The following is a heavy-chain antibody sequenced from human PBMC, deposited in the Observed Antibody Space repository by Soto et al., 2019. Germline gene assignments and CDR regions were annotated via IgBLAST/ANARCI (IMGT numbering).Heavy chain of an antibody. D-gene: IGHD2-15*01. CDR3: AHHTSGYATRPYWVDP. CDR1: GLPTVIVA. Sequence: QITLKESGPTRVKPTQTLTLTCTFSGLPTVIVAVGWIRQPPGKAREWLALISSNDEERYSPSLRTRLTITRDTPKNQVVLPMTDMDPLDPATYYCAHHTSGYATRPYWVDPWGQGILVTVSS. V-gene: IGHV2-5*01. J-gene: IGHJ5*02. CDR2: ISSNDEE.